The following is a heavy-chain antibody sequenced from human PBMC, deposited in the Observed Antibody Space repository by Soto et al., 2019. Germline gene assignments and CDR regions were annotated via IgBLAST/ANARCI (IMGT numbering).Heavy chain of an antibody. CDR1: GFTFSNNG. V-gene: IGHV3-33*01. CDR2: IWYDGINK. D-gene: IGHD2-15*01. Sequence: QVQLVESGGGVVQPGMSLRLSCAASGFTFSNNGMHWVRQAPGKGLEWLAVIWYDGINKYYADSVKGRFIISRDNSKNTVYLQMNSLRAEDTAVYYCARDRVQMVDGLDVWGQGTTVTVS. J-gene: IGHJ6*02. CDR3: ARDRVQMVDGLDV.